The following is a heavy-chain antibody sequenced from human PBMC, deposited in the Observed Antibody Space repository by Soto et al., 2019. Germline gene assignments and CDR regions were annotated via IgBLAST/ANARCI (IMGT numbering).Heavy chain of an antibody. J-gene: IGHJ4*02. CDR1: GYTFTSYG. V-gene: IGHV1-18*01. CDR2: ISAYNGNT. Sequence: GASVKVSCKASGYTFTSYGISWVRQAPGQGLEWMGWISAYNGNTNYAQKLQGRVTMTTDTSTSTAYMELRSLRSDDTAVYYCARDSGEDIVVVPAVEFDYWGQGTLVTVSS. D-gene: IGHD2-2*01. CDR3: ARDSGEDIVVVPAVEFDY.